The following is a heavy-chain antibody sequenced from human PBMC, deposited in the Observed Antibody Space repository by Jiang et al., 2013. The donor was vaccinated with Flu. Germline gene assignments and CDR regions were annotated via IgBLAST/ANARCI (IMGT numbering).Heavy chain of an antibody. Sequence: SGAEVKKPGASVKVSCKASGYTFTSYAMNWVRQAPGQGLEWMGWINTNTGNPTYAQGFTGRFVFSLDTSVSTAYLQISSLKAEDTAVYYCARDFLRRGTSWRKGDFDYWGQGTLVTVSS. V-gene: IGHV7-4-1*02. D-gene: IGHD2-2*01. CDR2: INTNTGNP. J-gene: IGHJ4*02. CDR3: ARDFLRRGTSWRKGDFDY. CDR1: GYTFTSYA.